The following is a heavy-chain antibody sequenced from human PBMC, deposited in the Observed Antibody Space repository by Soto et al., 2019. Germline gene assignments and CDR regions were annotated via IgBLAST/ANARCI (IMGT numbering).Heavy chain of an antibody. V-gene: IGHV1-69*02. Sequence: SSVKVSCKASVGTFSSSTIRWVRPAPGQGLEWMGRIIPILGIANYAQKFQGRVTITADKSTSTAYMELSSLRSEDTAVYFCASILADMGDAFYFWGRGTIVT. D-gene: IGHD2-2*01. J-gene: IGHJ3*01. CDR2: IIPILGIA. CDR3: ASILADMGDAFYF. CDR1: VGTFSSST.